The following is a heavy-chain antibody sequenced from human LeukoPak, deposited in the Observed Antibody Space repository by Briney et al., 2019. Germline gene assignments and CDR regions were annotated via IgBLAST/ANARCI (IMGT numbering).Heavy chain of an antibody. CDR2: IYHSGST. CDR1: GGSISSSNW. J-gene: IGHJ6*03. CDR3: ARGTIYYYYMDV. D-gene: IGHD1-7*01. V-gene: IGHV4-4*02. Sequence: PSGTLSLTCAVSGGSISSSNWWSWVRQPPGKGLEWIGEIYHSGSTNYNPSLKSRVTISVDTSKNQFSLKLSSVTAADTAVYYCARGTIYYYYMDVWGKGTTVTISS.